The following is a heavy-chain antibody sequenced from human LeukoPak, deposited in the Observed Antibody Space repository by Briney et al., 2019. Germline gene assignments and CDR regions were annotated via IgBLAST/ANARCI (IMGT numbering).Heavy chain of an antibody. CDR2: IKSGGST. D-gene: IGHD5-18*01. J-gene: IGHJ4*02. Sequence: GGSLRLSCAASGFTFSTYDMSWVREAPGKGLEWVSTIKSGGSTYYADSVKGRFTISRDNSKNTLYLQMNSLRAEDTAVYYCARGDTANDYWGQGTLVTVSS. CDR3: ARGDTANDY. V-gene: IGHV3-23*01. CDR1: GFTFSTYD.